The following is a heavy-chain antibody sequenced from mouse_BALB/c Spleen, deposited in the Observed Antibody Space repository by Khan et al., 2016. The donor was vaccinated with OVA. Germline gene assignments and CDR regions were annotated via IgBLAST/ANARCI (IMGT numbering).Heavy chain of an antibody. CDR1: GYSITSDYA. Sequence: EVQLVESGPGLVKPSQSLSLTCTVTGYSITSDYAWNWIRQFPGNKLEWMGSINYSGSTNSNPSLKSRISITRDTSKNQFFLQLNSVTTEDTATYYCARDGSRYNYAMDYWGQGTAVTVSS. D-gene: IGHD2-3*01. J-gene: IGHJ4*01. CDR2: INYSGST. V-gene: IGHV3-2*02. CDR3: ARDGSRYNYAMDY.